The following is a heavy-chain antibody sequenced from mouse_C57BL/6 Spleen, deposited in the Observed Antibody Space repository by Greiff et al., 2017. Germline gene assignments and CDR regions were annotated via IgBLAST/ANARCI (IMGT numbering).Heavy chain of an antibody. CDR1: GYTFTSYW. Sequence: QVQLQQPGAELVMPGASVKLSCKASGYTFTSYWMHWVKQRPGKGLEWIGEIDPSDSYTNYNQKFKGKSTLTVGKSSSTAYMQRSSLTSEDPAVYYCARGGTTVVATDAMDYWGQGTSVTVSS. D-gene: IGHD1-1*01. V-gene: IGHV1-69*01. J-gene: IGHJ4*01. CDR3: ARGGTTVVATDAMDY. CDR2: IDPSDSYT.